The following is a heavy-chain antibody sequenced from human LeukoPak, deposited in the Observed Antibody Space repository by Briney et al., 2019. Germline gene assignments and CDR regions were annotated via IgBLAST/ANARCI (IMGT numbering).Heavy chain of an antibody. CDR1: GVSISPYY. V-gene: IGHV4-4*09. CDR2: VHTSGSN. CDR3: ARLSAAVHLGAFDL. D-gene: IGHD3-3*01. J-gene: IGHJ3*01. Sequence: SETLSLTCAVSGVSISPYYWAWIRQPPGKGLEGIGYVHTSGSNNQFPSLKSRVTISVDKSKNHFSLRLTSVTAADTAVYYCARLSAAVHLGAFDLWGQGTMVTVSS.